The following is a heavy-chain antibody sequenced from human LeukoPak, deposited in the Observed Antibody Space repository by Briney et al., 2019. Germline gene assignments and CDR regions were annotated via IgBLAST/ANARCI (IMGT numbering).Heavy chain of an antibody. V-gene: IGHV3-30*02. Sequence: PGGSLRLSCAASGFTFSSYVMHWVRQAPGKGLEWVAFIRYDGTNRYYADSVKGRFTISRDNSKNTLYLQMNSLRAEDTAVYYCAKDRSGSSRSSFDYWGQGTLVTVSS. J-gene: IGHJ4*02. CDR1: GFTFSSYV. D-gene: IGHD1-26*01. CDR3: AKDRSGSSRSSFDY. CDR2: IRYDGTNR.